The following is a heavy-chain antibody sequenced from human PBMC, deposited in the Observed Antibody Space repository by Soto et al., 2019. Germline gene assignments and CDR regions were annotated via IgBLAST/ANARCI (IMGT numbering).Heavy chain of an antibody. CDR3: ARDEQLAFDY. CDR1: GFTFSSYA. CDR2: ISYDGTNK. V-gene: IGHV3-30-3*01. J-gene: IGHJ5*01. Sequence: QVQLVESGGGVVQPGRSLRLSCAASGFTFSSYAMHWVRQAPGKGLEWVAVISYDGTNKYYADSLKGRFTISRDNSKDTLYLQMNSLRAEDTAVYYCARDEQLAFDYWGHGTLVTVSS. D-gene: IGHD6-6*01.